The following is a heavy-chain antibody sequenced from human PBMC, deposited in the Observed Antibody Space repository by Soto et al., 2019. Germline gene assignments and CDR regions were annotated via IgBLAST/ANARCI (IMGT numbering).Heavy chain of an antibody. CDR3: GRVVHDYGGYEGCYYYYMDV. Sequence: GGSLRLSCAASGFTFSSYWMHWVRQAPGKGLVWVSRINSDGSSTSYADSVKGRFTISRDNAKNTLYLQMNSLRAEDTAVYYCGRVVHDYGGYEGCYYYYMDVWGKGTTVTVSS. D-gene: IGHD4-17*01. CDR1: GFTFSSYW. V-gene: IGHV3-74*01. J-gene: IGHJ6*03. CDR2: INSDGSST.